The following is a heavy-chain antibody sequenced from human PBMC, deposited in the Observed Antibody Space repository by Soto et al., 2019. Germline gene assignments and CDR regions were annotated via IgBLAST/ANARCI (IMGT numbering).Heavy chain of an antibody. CDR3: ARAGSRNRSIAARRPFDY. J-gene: IGHJ4*02. V-gene: IGHV3-30-3*01. Sequence: PGGSLRLSCAASGFTFSSYAMHWVRQAPGKGLEWVAVISYDGSNKYYADSVKGRFTISRDNSKNTLYLQMNSLRAEDTAVYYCARAGSRNRSIAARRPFDYWGQGTLVTVSS. CDR1: GFTFSSYA. D-gene: IGHD6-6*01. CDR2: ISYDGSNK.